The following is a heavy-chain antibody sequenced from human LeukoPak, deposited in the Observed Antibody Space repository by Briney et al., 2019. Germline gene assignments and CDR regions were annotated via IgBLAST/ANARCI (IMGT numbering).Heavy chain of an antibody. D-gene: IGHD1-7*01. CDR3: ARGGGVTGTTIQY. J-gene: IGHJ4*02. Sequence: PGGSLRLSCAASGFTFSSYNMNWVRQAPGEGLEWVSSISSSSDYTYYADSVKGRFTISRDNVKNSLFLQVNSLRAEDTAVYYCARGGGVTGTTIQYWGQGTLVTVSS. CDR1: GFTFSSYN. V-gene: IGHV3-21*01. CDR2: ISSSSDYT.